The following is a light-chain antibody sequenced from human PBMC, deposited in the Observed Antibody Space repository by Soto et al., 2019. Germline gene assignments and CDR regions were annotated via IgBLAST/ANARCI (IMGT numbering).Light chain of an antibody. CDR2: AAS. CDR1: QNIGSR. J-gene: IGKJ2*01. CDR3: QQYNSYNT. V-gene: IGKV1-5*03. Sequence: DIQMTQSPSTLSVSIGDRVTITCRASQNIGSRLAWYQQKLGKAPKLLIFAASTLDTGVPSRFSGSGSGTEFTLTISSLQPDDFATYFCQQYNSYNTFGQGTELEIE.